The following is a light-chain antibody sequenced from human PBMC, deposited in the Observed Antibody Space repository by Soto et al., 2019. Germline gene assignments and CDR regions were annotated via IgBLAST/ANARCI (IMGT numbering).Light chain of an antibody. CDR3: QQHTNWPPSIT. V-gene: IGKV3-11*01. CDR2: DAS. J-gene: IGKJ5*01. CDR1: QSVSSY. Sequence: EIVLTQSPGTLSLSPGERATFSCRASQSVSSYLAWFQQKPGQAPRLLIYDASHRATGIAARFSGSGSQTDFTLTISSLEPEDFAVYYCQQHTNWPPSITFGQGTRLEIK.